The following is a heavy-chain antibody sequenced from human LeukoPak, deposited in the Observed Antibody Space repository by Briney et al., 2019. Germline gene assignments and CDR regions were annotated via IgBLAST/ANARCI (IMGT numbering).Heavy chain of an antibody. CDR1: GGTFSSYA. Sequence: ASVKVSCKASGGTFSSYAISWVRQAPGQGLEWMGRIIPIFGTANYAQKFQGRVTITTDESTSTAYMELSSLRSDDTAVYYCARELGKAFVGYWGQGTLVTVSS. D-gene: IGHD3-16*01. CDR2: IIPIFGTA. CDR3: ARELGKAFVGY. J-gene: IGHJ4*02. V-gene: IGHV1-69*05.